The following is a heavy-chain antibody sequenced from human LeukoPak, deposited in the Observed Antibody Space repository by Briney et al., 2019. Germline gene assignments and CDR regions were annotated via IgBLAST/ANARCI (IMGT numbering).Heavy chain of an antibody. CDR2: FDPEDGET. CDR1: GFTLTELS. J-gene: IGHJ4*02. V-gene: IGHV1-24*01. D-gene: IGHD5-12*01. Sequence: ASVKVSCKVSGFTLTELSMHWVRQAPGKGLEWMGGFDPEDGETIYAQKFQGRVTMTEDTSTDTAYMELSSLRSEDTAVYYCATTDSGYDYPFDYWGQGTLVTVSS. CDR3: ATTDSGYDYPFDY.